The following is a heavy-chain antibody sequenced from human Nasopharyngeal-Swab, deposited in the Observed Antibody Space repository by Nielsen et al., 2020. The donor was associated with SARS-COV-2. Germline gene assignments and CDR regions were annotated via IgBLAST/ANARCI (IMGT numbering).Heavy chain of an antibody. D-gene: IGHD6-19*01. J-gene: IGHJ5*02. V-gene: IGHV4-34*01. Sequence: SETLSLTCAVYGGSSSGYYWSWIRQPPGEGLEWIGEINHGGSTNYNPSLKSRVTISVDTSKNQFSLKLSSVTAADTAVYYCARGHIAVEERSDWFDPWGQGTLVTVSS. CDR1: GGSSSGYY. CDR3: ARGHIAVEERSDWFDP. CDR2: INHGGST.